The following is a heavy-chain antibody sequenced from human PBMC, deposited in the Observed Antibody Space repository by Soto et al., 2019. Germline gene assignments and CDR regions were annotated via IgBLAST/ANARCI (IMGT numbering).Heavy chain of an antibody. CDR2: ISGYNGNT. CDR1: SFIFTSYG. D-gene: IGHD2-8*02. J-gene: IGHJ6*02. Sequence: QVLLVQSGAEVKKPGASVKVSCKASSFIFTSYGINWVRQAPGQGLEWMGWISGYNGNTKYGQKFQDRVTLTADTSTATAIMEVRSLRGDDSAVYYCATSGGHHFGIDVWGQGTTVTVSS. CDR3: ATSGGHHFGIDV. V-gene: IGHV1-18*01.